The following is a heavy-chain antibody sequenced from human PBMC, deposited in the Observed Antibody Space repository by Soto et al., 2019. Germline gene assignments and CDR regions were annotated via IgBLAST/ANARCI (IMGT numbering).Heavy chain of an antibody. D-gene: IGHD5-12*01. Sequence: SVKVSCKASGCTFSSYAISWVRQAPGQVLEWMGGIIPIFGTANYAQKFQGRVTITADESTSTAYMELSSLRSEDTAVYYCARDVDSGYAYFDYWGQGTLVNVSS. CDR2: IIPIFGTA. V-gene: IGHV1-69*13. J-gene: IGHJ4*02. CDR1: GCTFSSYA. CDR3: ARDVDSGYAYFDY.